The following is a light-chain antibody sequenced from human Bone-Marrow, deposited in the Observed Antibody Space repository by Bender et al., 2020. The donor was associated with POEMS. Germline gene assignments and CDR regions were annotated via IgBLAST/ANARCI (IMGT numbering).Light chain of an antibody. CDR1: SSDIGGYNY. CDR2: GVT. V-gene: IGLV2-8*01. Sequence: QSALTQPASVSGSPGQSITISCTGTSSDIGGYNYVSWYQQHPGQAPKLMIYGVTQRPSGVPDRFSGSKSGNTASLTISGLQGEDEADYYCCSYAGDHIHVMFGGGTKLTVL. J-gene: IGLJ3*02. CDR3: CSYAGDHIHVM.